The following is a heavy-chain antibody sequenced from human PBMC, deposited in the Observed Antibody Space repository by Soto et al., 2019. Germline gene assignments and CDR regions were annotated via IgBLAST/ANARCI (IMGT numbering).Heavy chain of an antibody. CDR1: GYTFTGYY. D-gene: IGHD6-19*01. V-gene: IGHV1-2*04. CDR3: ARDGWDDAFDI. Sequence: ASVKVSCKASGYTFTGYYMHWVRQAPGQGLEWMGWINPNSGGTNYAQKIQGWVTMTRDTSISTAYMEMSRLRSDDTAVYYCARDGWDDAFDIWGQGTMVTVSS. J-gene: IGHJ3*02. CDR2: INPNSGGT.